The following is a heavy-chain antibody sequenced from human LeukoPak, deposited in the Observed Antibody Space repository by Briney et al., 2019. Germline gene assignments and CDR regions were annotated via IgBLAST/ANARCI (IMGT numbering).Heavy chain of an antibody. CDR2: ISGGAAGT. V-gene: IGHV3-23*01. D-gene: IGHD2-21*02. CDR3: ARVRGVGTHIWLLPWNL. Sequence: PGGSLRLSCAASGFTFPTYAMAWVRRAPGKGLEWVSSISGGAAGTYYAPSVKGRFTVSRDNDKNALYLQMDGLTAADTALYYCARVRGVGTHIWLLPWNLWGQGTLVSVSS. CDR1: GFTFPTYA. J-gene: IGHJ5*02.